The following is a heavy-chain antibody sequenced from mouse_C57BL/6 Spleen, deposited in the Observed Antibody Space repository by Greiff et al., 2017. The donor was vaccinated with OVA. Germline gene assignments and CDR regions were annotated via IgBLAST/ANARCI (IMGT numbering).Heavy chain of an antibody. D-gene: IGHD1-1*01. CDR3: ARGAHYYGTAMDY. J-gene: IGHJ4*01. CDR2: ISYDGSN. Sequence: EVKVEESGPGLVKPSQSLSLTCSVTGYSITSGYYWNWIRQFPGNKLEWMGYISYDGSNNYNPSLKNRISITRDTSKNQFFLKLNSVTTEDTATYYCARGAHYYGTAMDYWGQGTSVTVSS. CDR1: GYSITSGYY. V-gene: IGHV3-6*01.